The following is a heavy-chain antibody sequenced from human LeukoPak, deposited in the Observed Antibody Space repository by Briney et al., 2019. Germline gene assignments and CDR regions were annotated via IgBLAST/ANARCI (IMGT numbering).Heavy chain of an antibody. CDR1: GFTVSSNY. V-gene: IGHV3-66*04. CDR2: IYGAGTT. Sequence: GGSLRLSCAASGFTVSSNYISWVRQAPGKGLERVSVIYGAGTTYNADSVKGRFTISRDNSKNTLYLQMNSLRVEDTAVYYCASQSTPVLPFDIWGQGTMVTVSS. J-gene: IGHJ3*02. CDR3: ASQSTPVLPFDI.